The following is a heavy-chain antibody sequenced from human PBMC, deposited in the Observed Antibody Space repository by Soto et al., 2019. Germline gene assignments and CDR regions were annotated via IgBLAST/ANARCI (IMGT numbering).Heavy chain of an antibody. D-gene: IGHD5-18*01. J-gene: IGHJ6*02. CDR2: IYYSGST. Sequence: QLQLQESGPGLVKPSETLSLTCTVSGGSISSSSYYWGWIRQPPGKGLEWIGSIYYSGSTYYNPSLKSRVTISVDTSKNQFSLKLSSVTAADTAVYYCATQTKGYSYGYEYYYYGMDVWGQGTTVTVSS. V-gene: IGHV4-39*01. CDR1: GGSISSSSYY. CDR3: ATQTKGYSYGYEYYYYGMDV.